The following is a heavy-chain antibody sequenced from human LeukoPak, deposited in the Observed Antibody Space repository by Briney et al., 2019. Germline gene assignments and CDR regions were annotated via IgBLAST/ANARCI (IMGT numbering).Heavy chain of an antibody. CDR2: IYYSGST. Sequence: PSETLSLTCTVSGGSISSSSYYWGWIRQPPGKGLEWIGYIYYSGSTNYNPSLKSRVTISVDTSKNQFSLKLSSVTAADTAVYYCARGGAARPDWFDPWGQGTLVTVSS. V-gene: IGHV4-61*05. J-gene: IGHJ5*02. CDR1: GGSISSSSYY. D-gene: IGHD6-6*01. CDR3: ARGGAARPDWFDP.